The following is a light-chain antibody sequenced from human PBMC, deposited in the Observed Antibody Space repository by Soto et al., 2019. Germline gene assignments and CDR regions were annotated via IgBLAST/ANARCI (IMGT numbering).Light chain of an antibody. Sequence: DIQMTQSPSTLSASVGDKVTITCRASQSLGNWLAWYQQEPGKAPSLLIYDVSTLQSGVPSRFSGSGSRTEFTLTITDLQPADFATYFCQQYTPDSPWAFGQGTKVEFK. CDR3: QQYTPDSPWA. J-gene: IGKJ1*01. CDR2: DVS. CDR1: QSLGNW. V-gene: IGKV1-5*01.